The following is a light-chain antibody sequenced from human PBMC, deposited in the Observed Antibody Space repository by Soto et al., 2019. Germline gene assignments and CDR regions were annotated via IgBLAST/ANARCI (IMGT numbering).Light chain of an antibody. CDR2: AAS. CDR3: QQYGSSPWT. CDR1: QSVSSNY. V-gene: IGKV3-20*01. Sequence: LSKSPGTVSLSKGERATLYCRSSQSVSSNYLGWYQQKPGQAPRLLIYAASSRATGIPDRFSGSGSGTDFTLTISRLEPEDFAVYFCQQYGSSPWTFGQGTKVDIK. J-gene: IGKJ1*01.